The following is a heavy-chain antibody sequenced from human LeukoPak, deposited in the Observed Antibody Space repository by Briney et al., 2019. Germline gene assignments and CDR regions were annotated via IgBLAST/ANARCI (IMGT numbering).Heavy chain of an antibody. D-gene: IGHD4-17*01. CDR3: ATGRNDYGDSAGDWYFDL. CDR2: ISGSGGST. CDR1: GFTFSSYA. V-gene: IGHV3-23*01. J-gene: IGHJ2*01. Sequence: GGSLRLSCAASGFTFSSYAMSWVRQAPGKGLEWVSAISGSGGSTYYADSVKGRFTISRDNSKNTLYLQMNSLRAEDTAVYYCATGRNDYGDSAGDWYFDLWGRGTLVTVSS.